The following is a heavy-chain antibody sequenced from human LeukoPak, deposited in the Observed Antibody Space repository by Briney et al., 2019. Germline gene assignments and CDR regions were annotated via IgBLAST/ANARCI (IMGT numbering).Heavy chain of an antibody. CDR2: MNPNSGST. CDR1: GYTFVDYY. CDR3: ARGRSTGYPYYFEY. D-gene: IGHD5-12*01. V-gene: IGHV1-8*03. J-gene: IGHJ4*02. Sequence: ASVKVSCKASGYTFVDYYLYWVRQATGQGLEWMGWMNPNSGSTGYAQKFQGRVTITRNTSISTAYMELSGLRSEDTAVYYCARGRSTGYPYYFEYWGQGTLVTVSS.